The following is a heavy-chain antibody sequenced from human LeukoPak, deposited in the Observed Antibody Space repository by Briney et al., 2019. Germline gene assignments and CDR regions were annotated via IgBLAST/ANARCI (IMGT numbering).Heavy chain of an antibody. CDR1: GGSISSGGYY. D-gene: IGHD3-22*01. CDR2: IYYSGST. J-gene: IGHJ5*02. V-gene: IGHV4-31*03. CDR3: ARGSWDLSSGYANWFDH. Sequence: SETLSLTCTVSGGSISSGGYYWSWIRQHPGTGLEWIGYIYYSGSTYYNPSLKSRVTISVDTSKNQFSLKLSSVTAADTAVYYCARGSWDLSSGYANWFDHWGQGTLVTVSS.